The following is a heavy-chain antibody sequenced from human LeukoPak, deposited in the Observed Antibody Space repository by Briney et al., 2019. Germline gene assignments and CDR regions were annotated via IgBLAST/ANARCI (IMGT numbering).Heavy chain of an antibody. J-gene: IGHJ4*02. CDR2: ISSTSSYK. CDR3: ASIPRGDYFDY. D-gene: IGHD2-2*02. Sequence: GGSLRLPCSASGFIFTSFDMIWIRQSPGKGLEWVSSISSTSSYKYYGDSLKGRFTISRDNAKNSLYLQMNSLRAEDTAVYYCASIPRGDYFDYWGQGTLVTVSS. CDR1: GFIFTSFD. V-gene: IGHV3-21*01.